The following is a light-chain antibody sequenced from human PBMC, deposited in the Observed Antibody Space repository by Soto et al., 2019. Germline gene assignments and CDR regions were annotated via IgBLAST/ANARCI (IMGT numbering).Light chain of an antibody. CDR1: QSISSS. Sequence: IVMTQSPATLSVSPGERATLSCRASQSISSSLAWYQQKPGQAPRLLIYGASTRATVIPARFSGSGSGTEFTLTISSLQSEDFGVYYCQQYNNWPQTFGQGTKVEIK. CDR2: GAS. V-gene: IGKV3-15*01. CDR3: QQYNNWPQT. J-gene: IGKJ1*01.